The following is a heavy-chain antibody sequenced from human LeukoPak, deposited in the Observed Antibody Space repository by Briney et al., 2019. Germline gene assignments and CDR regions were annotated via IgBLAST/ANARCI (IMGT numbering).Heavy chain of an antibody. CDR2: IYHSGST. Sequence: SETLSLTCTVSGYSISSGYYWGWIRQPPGKGLEWIGSIYHSGSTYYNPSLKSRVTISVDTSKNQFSLKLSSVTAADTAVYYCARVKDWFDPWGQGTLVTVSS. V-gene: IGHV4-38-2*02. J-gene: IGHJ5*02. CDR3: ARVKDWFDP. CDR1: GYSISSGYY.